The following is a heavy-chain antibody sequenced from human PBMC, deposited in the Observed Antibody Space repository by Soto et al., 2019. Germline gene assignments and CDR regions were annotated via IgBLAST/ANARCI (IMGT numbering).Heavy chain of an antibody. CDR1: GFTFTSSA. V-gene: IGHV1-58*01. CDR3: AAGKGVGASKRWYYYYGMDV. Sequence: QMQLVQSGPEVKKPGTSVKVSCKASGFTFTSSAVQWVRQARGQRLEGIGWIVVGSGNTNYAQKFQERVTMTRDMSTSTAYMELSSLRSEDTAVYYCAAGKGVGASKRWYYYYGMDVWGQGTTVTVSS. J-gene: IGHJ6*02. D-gene: IGHD1-26*01. CDR2: IVVGSGNT.